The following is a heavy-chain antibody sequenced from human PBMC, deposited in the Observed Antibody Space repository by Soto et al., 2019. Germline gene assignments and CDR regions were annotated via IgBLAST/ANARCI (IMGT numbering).Heavy chain of an antibody. CDR3: VKTPDRGPWGAFDI. CDR1: GFTFSSFA. Sequence: GGSLRLSCSASGFTFSSFAMPWVRQAPGKGLEYVSAISSNGGSTYYADSVKGRFTISRDNSKNTLYLQMSSLRAEDTAVYYWVKTPDRGPWGAFDIWGQGTMVTVSS. V-gene: IGHV3-64D*06. CDR2: ISSNGGST. D-gene: IGHD3-10*01. J-gene: IGHJ3*02.